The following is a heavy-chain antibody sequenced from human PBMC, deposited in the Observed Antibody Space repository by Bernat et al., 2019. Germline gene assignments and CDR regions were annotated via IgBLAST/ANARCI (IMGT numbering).Heavy chain of an antibody. D-gene: IGHD2-15*01. J-gene: IGHJ1*01. CDR1: GFTFSSYG. V-gene: IGHV3-33*01. Sequence: QVQLVESGGGVVQPGRSLRLSCAASGFTFSSYGMPWVRQAPGKGLEWVAVIWYDGSNKYYADSVKGRFTISRDNSKNTLYLQMNSLRAEDTAVYYCARDRDSSGGSCSAEYFQHWGQGTLVTVSS. CDR3: ARDRDSSGGSCSAEYFQH. CDR2: IWYDGSNK.